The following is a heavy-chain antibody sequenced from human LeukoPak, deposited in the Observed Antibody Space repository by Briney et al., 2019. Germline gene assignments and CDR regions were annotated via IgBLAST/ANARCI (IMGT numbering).Heavy chain of an antibody. CDR1: GFTFSDYY. D-gene: IGHD3-22*01. CDR2: ISSSGSTI. CDR3: ARMLYDSRLFDY. Sequence: GGSLRLSCAASGFTFSDYYMSWIRQAPGKGLEWVSYISSSGSTIYYADSVKGRFTISRDNSKNTLYLRMNSLRAEDTAVYYCARMLYDSRLFDYWGQGTLVTVSS. J-gene: IGHJ4*02. V-gene: IGHV3-11*04.